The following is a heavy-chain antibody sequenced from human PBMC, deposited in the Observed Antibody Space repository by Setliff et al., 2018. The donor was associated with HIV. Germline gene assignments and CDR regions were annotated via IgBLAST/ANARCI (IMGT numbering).Heavy chain of an antibody. CDR1: GESFSAYF. J-gene: IGHJ6*03. Sequence: SETLSLTCGVYGESFSAYFWSWVRQPPGKGLEWIGEINHSGNTNYNPSLKSRVTMSVDTSKNQFSLNLSSVTAADTAVYYCARDWVVTAIHYYYYMDVWGKGTTVTVSS. D-gene: IGHD2-21*02. CDR2: INHSGNT. V-gene: IGHV4-34*01. CDR3: ARDWVVTAIHYYYYMDV.